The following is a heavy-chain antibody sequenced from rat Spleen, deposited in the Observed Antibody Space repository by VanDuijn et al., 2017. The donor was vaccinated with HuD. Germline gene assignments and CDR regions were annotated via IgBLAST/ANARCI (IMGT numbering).Heavy chain of an antibody. CDR1: GFTFSDYY. V-gene: IGHV5-29*01. CDR3: TRGGNYDFDY. J-gene: IGHJ2*01. D-gene: IGHD1-10*01. CDR2: LSYDGHTT. Sequence: EVQLVESDGGLVQPGRSLKLSCAASGFTFSDYYMAWVRQAPTKGLEWVATLSYDGHTTYYRDSVKGRFTISRDIAKNTLYLQMNSLRSEDTATYYCTRGGNYDFDYWGQGVMVTVSS.